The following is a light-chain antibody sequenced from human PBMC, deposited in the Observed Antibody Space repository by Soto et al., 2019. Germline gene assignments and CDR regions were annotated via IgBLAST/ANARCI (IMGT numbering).Light chain of an antibody. CDR1: QSISMW. CDR3: QQYNSYSPYT. CDR2: DAS. J-gene: IGKJ2*01. V-gene: IGKV1-5*01. Sequence: DIQMTQSPSTLSASVGDRVTITCRASQSISMWLAWYQQKPRKAPKVLIYDASSLESGVPSRFSGNGSGTEFTLTISSLQPDDFATYYCQQYNSYSPYTFGQGTKLEIK.